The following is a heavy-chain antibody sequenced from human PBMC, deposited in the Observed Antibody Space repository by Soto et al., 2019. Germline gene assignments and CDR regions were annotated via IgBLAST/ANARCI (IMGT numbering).Heavy chain of an antibody. CDR3: AKVSERELSQTSTYQYMDV. J-gene: IGHJ6*03. Sequence: GGSLRLSCAASGFIFSSYAMTWVRQGPGEGLRWVSGISGSGDSTYYADSVKGRFTISRDNSKNTLYLQMNSLRAEDAAVYYCAKVSERELSQTSTYQYMDVWGKGTTVTVSS. CDR2: ISGSGDST. V-gene: IGHV3-23*01. CDR1: GFIFSSYA. D-gene: IGHD3-16*02.